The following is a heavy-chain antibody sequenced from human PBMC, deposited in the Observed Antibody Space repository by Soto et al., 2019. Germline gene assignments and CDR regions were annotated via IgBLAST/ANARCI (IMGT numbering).Heavy chain of an antibody. J-gene: IGHJ4*01. Sequence: VQLVESGGGVVQPGRSLRLSCAASGFTFSDYAMHWVRQAPGKGLEWVAVVSHDGRNTHHADSVKGRFTISRDSSKNTVSLEMTSRRAEDTAVCYCAKGGLLWLVTFVFDYCGHGALVTVSS. V-gene: IGHV3-30*18. CDR1: GFTFSDYA. D-gene: IGHD6-19*01. CDR2: VSHDGRNT. CDR3: AKGGLLWLVTFVFDY.